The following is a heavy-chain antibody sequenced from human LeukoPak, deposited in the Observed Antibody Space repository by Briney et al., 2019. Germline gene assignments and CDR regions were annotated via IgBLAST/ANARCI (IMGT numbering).Heavy chain of an antibody. Sequence: PGGSLRLSCAASGLTFSSHWMHWVRQAPGKGLVWVSRINDDGSTTSYVDSVKGRFTISRDNAKNTLFLQMNSLRAEDTAVYYCVRGRSGYWGHCDRWGQGTLVTVSS. CDR1: GLTFSSHW. J-gene: IGHJ5*02. D-gene: IGHD5-12*01. CDR3: VRGRSGYWGHCDR. V-gene: IGHV3-74*01. CDR2: INDDGSTT.